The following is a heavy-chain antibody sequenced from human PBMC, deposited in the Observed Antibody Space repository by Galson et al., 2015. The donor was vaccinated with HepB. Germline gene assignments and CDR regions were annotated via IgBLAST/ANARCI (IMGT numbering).Heavy chain of an antibody. D-gene: IGHD6-6*01. J-gene: IGHJ6*03. CDR3: TRQCPEGRAARPSVYYYYYMDV. CDR1: GFTFSSYA. CDR2: IRSKANSYAT. Sequence: SLRLSCAASGFTFSSYAMHWVRQASGKGLEWVGRIRSKANSYATAYAASVKGRFTISRDDSKNTAYLQMNSLKTEDTAVYYCTRQCPEGRAARPSVYYYYYMDVWGKGTTVTVSS. V-gene: IGHV3-73*01.